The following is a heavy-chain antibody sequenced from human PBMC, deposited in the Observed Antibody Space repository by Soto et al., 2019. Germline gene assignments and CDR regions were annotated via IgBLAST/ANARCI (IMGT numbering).Heavy chain of an antibody. CDR3: ASRTTVDTAMVRDY. CDR1: GGSISSSSYY. J-gene: IGHJ4*02. D-gene: IGHD5-18*01. V-gene: IGHV4-39*01. Sequence: SETLSLTCTFSGGSISSSSYYLGWIRQPPGKGLEWIGSIYYSGSTYYNPSLKSRVTISVDTSKNQFSLKLSSVTAADTAVYYCASRTTVDTAMVRDYWGQGTLVTVSS. CDR2: IYYSGST.